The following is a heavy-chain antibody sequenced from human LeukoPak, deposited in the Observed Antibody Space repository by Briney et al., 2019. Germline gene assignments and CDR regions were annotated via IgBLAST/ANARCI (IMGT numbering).Heavy chain of an antibody. CDR2: INHSGST. J-gene: IGHJ5*02. D-gene: IGHD3-22*01. Sequence: SETLSLTCAVYGGSFSGYYWSWIRQPPGKGLEWIGEINHSGSTNYNPSLKSRVTISVDTSKNQFSLKLSSVTAADTAVYYCARAGSVYYYDSSSSWFDPWGQGTLVTVSS. CDR1: GGSFSGYY. V-gene: IGHV4-34*01. CDR3: ARAGSVYYYDSSSSWFDP.